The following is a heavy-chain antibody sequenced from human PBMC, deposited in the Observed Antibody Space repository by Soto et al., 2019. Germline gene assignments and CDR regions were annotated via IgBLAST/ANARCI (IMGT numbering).Heavy chain of an antibody. CDR1: GFTFNSHT. D-gene: IGHD1-26*01. CDR3: ARDGLTACVMSPPWDVDV. J-gene: IGHJ6*02. V-gene: IGHV3-30-3*01. CDR2: ISYDGSYK. Sequence: GGSLRISCAACGFTFNSHTMHWVRQAPGEGLEWVAVISYDGSYKFYEDYVKGRFTISRGNSKSTLYLQMNRLTAADPAIYSCARDGLTACVMSPPWDVDVWGQGTTVTVSS.